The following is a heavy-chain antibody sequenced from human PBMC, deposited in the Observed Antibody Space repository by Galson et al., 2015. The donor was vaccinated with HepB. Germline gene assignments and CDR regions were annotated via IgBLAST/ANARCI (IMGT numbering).Heavy chain of an antibody. D-gene: IGHD6-19*01. J-gene: IGHJ6*02. CDR2: INPNSGGT. Sequence: SVKVSCKASGYTFTGYYMHWVRQAPGQGLEWMGWINPNSGGTNYAQKFQGWVTMTRDTSISTAYMELSRLRSDDTAVYYCARSEYSSGHMPTYGMDVWGQGTTVTVSS. CDR1: GYTFTGYY. CDR3: ARSEYSSGHMPTYGMDV. V-gene: IGHV1-2*04.